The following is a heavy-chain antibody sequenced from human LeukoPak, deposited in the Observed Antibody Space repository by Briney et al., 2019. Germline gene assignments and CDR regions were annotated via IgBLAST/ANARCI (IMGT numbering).Heavy chain of an antibody. CDR3: LDYGEN. CDR2: INSDGTIT. J-gene: IGHJ4*02. V-gene: IGHV3-74*01. Sequence: PGGSLRLSCAASGFTFSRYWMHWVRQAPGKGLVWVSRINSDGTITTYADTVKGRFIISRDNAKNMLYLEMNSLRAEDTAVYYCLDYGENWGQGTLVTVSS. CDR1: GFTFSRYW. D-gene: IGHD4-17*01.